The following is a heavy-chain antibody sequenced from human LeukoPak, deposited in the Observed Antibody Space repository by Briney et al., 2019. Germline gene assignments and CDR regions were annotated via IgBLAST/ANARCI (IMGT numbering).Heavy chain of an antibody. D-gene: IGHD3-10*01. J-gene: IGHJ4*02. CDR2: ISWDSGSI. Sequence: PGRSLRLSCAASGFTFDDYAMHWVRQAPGKGLEGVSGISWDSGSIGYADSVKGRFTISRDNAKNSLYLQMNSLRAEDTALYYCAKDAELVGSGSYGYFDYWGQGTLVTVSS. CDR1: GFTFDDYA. V-gene: IGHV3-9*01. CDR3: AKDAELVGSGSYGYFDY.